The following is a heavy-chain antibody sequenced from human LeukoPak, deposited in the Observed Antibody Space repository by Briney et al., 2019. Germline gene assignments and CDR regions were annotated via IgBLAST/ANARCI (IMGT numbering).Heavy chain of an antibody. V-gene: IGHV3-33*08. D-gene: IGHD5-18*01. J-gene: IGHJ4*02. CDR1: GFTFSSYG. CDR2: IWFDGSNE. CDR3: ARGLGYSYGYGIDN. Sequence: GGSLRLSCAASGFTFSSYGMHWVRQAPGKGLEWVAIIWFDGSNEYHADSVKGRLTISRDNSMNTVYLQMNGLRDEDTAIYYCARGLGYSYGYGIDNWGQGTLVTVSS.